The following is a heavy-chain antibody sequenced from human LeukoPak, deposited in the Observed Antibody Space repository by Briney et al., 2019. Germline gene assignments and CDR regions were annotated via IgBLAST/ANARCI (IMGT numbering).Heavy chain of an antibody. V-gene: IGHV1-2*02. D-gene: IGHD2-15*01. CDR1: GYTFTANY. CDR3: ARRQPYCSGGACYH. J-gene: IGHJ1*01. CDR2: INPKSGVT. Sequence: GASVKIYCKTSGYTFTANYIQWVRQGPVQELELIRCINPKSGVTNYAQKFQGRVTMTRDTSISTAYMELNSLRSDDTAVYFCARRQPYCSGGACYHWGQGTLVTVSS.